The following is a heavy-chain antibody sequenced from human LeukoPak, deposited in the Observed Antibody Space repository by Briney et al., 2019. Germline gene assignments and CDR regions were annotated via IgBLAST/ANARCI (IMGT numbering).Heavy chain of an antibody. Sequence: SETLSLTCAVYGGSFSGYYWSWIRQPPGKGLEWIGEINHSGSTNYNPSLKSRVTISVDTSKNQFSLKLSSVTAADTAVYYCARNWDSNSWRGYYYGMDVWGQGTTVTVSS. V-gene: IGHV4-34*01. CDR2: INHSGST. D-gene: IGHD6-13*01. J-gene: IGHJ6*02. CDR1: GGSFSGYY. CDR3: ARNWDSNSWRGYYYGMDV.